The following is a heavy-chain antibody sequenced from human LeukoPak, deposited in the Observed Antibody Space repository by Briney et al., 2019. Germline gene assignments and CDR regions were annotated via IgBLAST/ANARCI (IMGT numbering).Heavy chain of an antibody. CDR1: GGSISSSSYY. D-gene: IGHD5-24*01. CDR2: IYYSGST. V-gene: IGHV4-39*01. J-gene: IGHJ4*02. CDR3: ARHLPPRKKWLQRTNYLGYFDY. Sequence: PSETLSLTCTVSGGSISSSSYYWGWIRQPPGKGLEWIGSIYYSGSTYYNPSLKSRVTISEDTSNNQFSLKLSSVTAADTAVYYCARHLPPRKKWLQRTNYLGYFDYWGQGTLVTGSS.